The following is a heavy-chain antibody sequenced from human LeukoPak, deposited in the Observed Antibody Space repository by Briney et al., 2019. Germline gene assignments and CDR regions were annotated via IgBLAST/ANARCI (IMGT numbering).Heavy chain of an antibody. Sequence: GASVKVSSKVSGYTLTELSMHWVRQAPGKGLEWMGGFDPEDGETIYAQKFQGRVTMTEDTSTDTAYMELSSLRSEDTAVYYCATNSGIVGAPSRVSGYFDYWGQGTLVTVSS. CDR1: GYTLTELS. CDR3: ATNSGIVGAPSRVSGYFDY. D-gene: IGHD1-26*01. CDR2: FDPEDGET. J-gene: IGHJ4*02. V-gene: IGHV1-24*01.